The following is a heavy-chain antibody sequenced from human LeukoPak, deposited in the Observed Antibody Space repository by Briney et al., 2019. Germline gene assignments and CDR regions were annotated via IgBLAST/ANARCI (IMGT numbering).Heavy chain of an antibody. CDR1: GGSISSYY. J-gene: IGHJ5*02. V-gene: IGHV4-59*01. D-gene: IGHD3/OR15-3a*01. CDR3: ARNRWTRGSDWFDP. Sequence: PSETLSLTCTVSGGSISSYYWSWIRQPPGKGXXXXGYIYYSGSTNYNPSLKSRVTISVDTSKNQFSLKLSSVTAADTAVYYCARNRWTRGSDWFDPWGQGTLVTVSS. CDR2: IYYSGST.